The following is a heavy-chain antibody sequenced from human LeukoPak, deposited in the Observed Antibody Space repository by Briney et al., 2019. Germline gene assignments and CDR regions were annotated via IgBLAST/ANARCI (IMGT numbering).Heavy chain of an antibody. Sequence: ASVKVSCKASGYTFTSYGISWVRQAPGQGLEWMGWMNPNSGNTGYAQKFQGRVTMTRNTSISTAYMELSSLRSEDTAVYYCAGGRYCSGGSCPGRYWGQGTLVTVSS. V-gene: IGHV1-8*02. CDR2: MNPNSGNT. J-gene: IGHJ4*02. CDR1: GYTFTSYG. CDR3: AGGRYCSGGSCPGRY. D-gene: IGHD2-15*01.